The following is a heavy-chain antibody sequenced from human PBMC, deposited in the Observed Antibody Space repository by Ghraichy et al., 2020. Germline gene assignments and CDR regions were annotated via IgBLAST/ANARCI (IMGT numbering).Heavy chain of an antibody. CDR1: GFTFSSYS. D-gene: IGHD2/OR15-2a*01. CDR2: ISYSSSAI. Sequence: GSLNISCAASGFTFSSYSMNWVRQAPGKGLEWVSYISYSSSAIYYADSVKGRFTISRDNAKNSLYLQMNSLRDEDTAVYYCARGVNINSSGRFDPWGQGTQVTVSS. V-gene: IGHV3-48*02. J-gene: IGHJ5*02. CDR3: ARGVNINSSGRFDP.